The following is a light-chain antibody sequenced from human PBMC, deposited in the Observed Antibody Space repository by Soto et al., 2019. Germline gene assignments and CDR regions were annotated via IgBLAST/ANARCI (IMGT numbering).Light chain of an antibody. V-gene: IGKV1-5*01. Sequence: DIQITQSPSTLSASVGDRVTITFRASQNINSWLAWYQQKPGKAPKLLIYDASSLNRGVPSRFSGSGSGTEFTLTISSLQPDDFATYYCQQYNYYRTFGQGTKVDI. CDR3: QQYNYYRT. J-gene: IGKJ1*01. CDR2: DAS. CDR1: QNINSW.